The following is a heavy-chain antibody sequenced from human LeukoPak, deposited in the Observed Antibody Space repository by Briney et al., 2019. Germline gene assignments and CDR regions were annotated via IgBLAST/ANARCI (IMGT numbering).Heavy chain of an antibody. CDR3: AKGPRQQLVTRFDN. Sequence: GGSLRLSCAASGFTFSSYGMHWVRQAPGKGLEWVSDISGSGGSTYYADSVKGRFTVSRDNSKNTLYLQMSSLRADDTAVYYCAKGPRQQLVTRFDNWGQGTLVTVSS. J-gene: IGHJ4*02. V-gene: IGHV3-23*01. D-gene: IGHD6-13*01. CDR1: GFTFSSYG. CDR2: ISGSGGST.